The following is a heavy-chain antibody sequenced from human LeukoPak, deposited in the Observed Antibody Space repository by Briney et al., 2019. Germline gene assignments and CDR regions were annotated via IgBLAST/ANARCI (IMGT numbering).Heavy chain of an antibody. V-gene: IGHV4-59*01. J-gene: IGHJ4*02. CDR1: GDSMNTYY. CDR2: ICNREST. CDR3: ARRSWYFDY. Sequence: SETLSLTCTVSGDSMNTYYWNWIRQPPGKGLEWIGYICNRESTNYNPSLKSRVTISIDTSKNQFSLKLISVTPADTAVYYCARRSWYFDYWGQGTLVTVSS. D-gene: IGHD2-15*01.